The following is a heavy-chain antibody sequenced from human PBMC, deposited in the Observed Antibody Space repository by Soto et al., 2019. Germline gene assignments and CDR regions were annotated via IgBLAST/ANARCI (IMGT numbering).Heavy chain of an antibody. J-gene: IGHJ4*02. Sequence: QVQLVESGGGVVQPGRSLRLSCAASGFTFSSYGMHWVRQAPGKGLEWVAVISYDGSNKYYADSVKGRFTISRDNSKNTLYLQMNSLRAEDTAVYYCARTGTERVTASIDYWGQGALVTVSS. D-gene: IGHD2-21*02. CDR3: ARTGTERVTASIDY. CDR1: GFTFSSYG. CDR2: ISYDGSNK. V-gene: IGHV3-30*03.